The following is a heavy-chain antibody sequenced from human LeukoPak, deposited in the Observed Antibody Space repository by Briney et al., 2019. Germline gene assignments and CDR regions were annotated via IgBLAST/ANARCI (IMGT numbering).Heavy chain of an antibody. CDR2: VYPGDSDT. J-gene: IGHJ4*02. V-gene: IGHV5-51*01. D-gene: IGHD2/OR15-2a*01. CDR1: GYSFTYYG. CDR3: VSQSEVGNTFCPPYY. Sequence: GESLKISWKGSGYSFTYYGSAWLRQMPGKGLDWMGIVYPGDSDTRYSPSFQGQVTISADKSISTAYLQWSSLKASDTAICYCVSQSEVGNTFCPPYYCCWGTEVTVSS.